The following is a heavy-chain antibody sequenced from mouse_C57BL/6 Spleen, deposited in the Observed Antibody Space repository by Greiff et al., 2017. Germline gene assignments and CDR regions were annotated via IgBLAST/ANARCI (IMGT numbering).Heavy chain of an antibody. V-gene: IGHV5-4*01. CDR2: ISDGGSYT. Sequence: EVQLVESGGGLVKPGGSLKLSCAASGFTFSSYAMSWVRQTPEKRLEWVATISDGGSYTYYPDNVKGRFTISRDNAKNNLYLQMSHLKSEDTAMYYCATDRQVFDYWGQGTTLTVSS. CDR3: ATDRQVFDY. D-gene: IGHD6-1*01. CDR1: GFTFSSYA. J-gene: IGHJ2*01.